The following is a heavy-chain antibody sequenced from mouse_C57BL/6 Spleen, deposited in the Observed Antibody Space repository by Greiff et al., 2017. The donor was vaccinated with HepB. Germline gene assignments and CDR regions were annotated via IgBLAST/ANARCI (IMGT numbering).Heavy chain of an antibody. Sequence: QVQLQQPGAELVKPGASVKLSCKASGYTFTSYWMHWVKQRPGQGLEWIGMIHPNSGSTNYNEKFKSKATLTVYKSSSTAYMQLSSLTSEDSAVYYCASSGDGYPYWYFDVWGTGTTVTVSS. CDR2: IHPNSGST. CDR1: GYTFTSYW. V-gene: IGHV1-64*01. D-gene: IGHD2-3*01. J-gene: IGHJ1*03. CDR3: ASSGDGYPYWYFDV.